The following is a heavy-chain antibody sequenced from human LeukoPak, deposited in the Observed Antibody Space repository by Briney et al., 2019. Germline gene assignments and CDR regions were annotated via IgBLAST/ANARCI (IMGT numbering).Heavy chain of an antibody. CDR1: GYTFTGYY. CDR3: ARAIGGYSPRYFDY. V-gene: IGHV1-2*02. CDR2: INPNSGGT. Sequence: ASVKVSCKASGYTFTGYYMHWVRQAPGQGLEWMGWINPNSGGTNYAQKFQGRVTMTRDTSISTAYMELSRLRSDDTAVYYCARAIGGYSPRYFDYWGQGTLVTVSS. D-gene: IGHD5-18*01. J-gene: IGHJ4*02.